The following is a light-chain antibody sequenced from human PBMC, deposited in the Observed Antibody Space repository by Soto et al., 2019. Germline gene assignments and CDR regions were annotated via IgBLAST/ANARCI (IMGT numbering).Light chain of an antibody. Sequence: DIQMTQSPSSLSASVGDRVTITCQASQDINTYLNWYQQKPGKAPNLLIYDASKCETGVPSRFSGSGSGTDFTFTVTSLQPEDIATYFCQHYDNLLLTFGGGTKVEL. V-gene: IGKV1-33*01. CDR2: DAS. CDR3: QHYDNLLLT. J-gene: IGKJ4*01. CDR1: QDINTY.